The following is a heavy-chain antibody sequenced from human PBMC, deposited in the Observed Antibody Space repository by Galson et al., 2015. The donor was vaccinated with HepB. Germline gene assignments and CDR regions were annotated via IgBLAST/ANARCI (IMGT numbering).Heavy chain of an antibody. V-gene: IGHV3-48*01. J-gene: IGHJ4*02. CDR3: ARDTRREGIYFDY. CDR2: ISSSSSTI. D-gene: IGHD1-14*01. CDR1: GFTFSSYS. Sequence: SLRLSCAASGFTFSSYSMNWVRQAPGKGLEWVSYISSSSSTIYYADSVKGRFTISRDNAKNSLYLQMNSLRAEDTAVYYCARDTRREGIYFDYWGQGTLVTVSS.